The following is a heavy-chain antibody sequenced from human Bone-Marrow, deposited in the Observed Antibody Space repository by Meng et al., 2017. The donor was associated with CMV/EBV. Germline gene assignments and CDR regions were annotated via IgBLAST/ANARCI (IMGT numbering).Heavy chain of an antibody. CDR3: AKGSWELGDY. D-gene: IGHD1-26*01. V-gene: IGHV3-23*01. J-gene: IGHJ4*02. CDR2: ISGSGGST. CDR1: GYSFTSYW. Sequence: GESLKISCKGSGYSFTSYWIGWVRQAPGKGLEWVSAISGSGGSTYYADSVKGRFTISRDNSKNTLYLQMNSLRAEDTAVYYCAKGSWELGDYWGQGTLVTVSS.